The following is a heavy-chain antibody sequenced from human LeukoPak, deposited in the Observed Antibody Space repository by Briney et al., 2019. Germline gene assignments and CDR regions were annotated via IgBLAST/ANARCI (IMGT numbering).Heavy chain of an antibody. CDR2: MNPYSSGT. J-gene: IGHJ4*02. D-gene: IGHD2-15*01. Sequence: ASVKVSCKASGYTFTGYYMHWVRQAPGQGLEWMGWMNPYSSGTNYAQKSQGRVTMTRDTSISTAYMELRRLSSDDTAIYYCARPYCNGGSCHDYFDYWGQGTLVSVSS. V-gene: IGHV1-2*02. CDR1: GYTFTGYY. CDR3: ARPYCNGGSCHDYFDY.